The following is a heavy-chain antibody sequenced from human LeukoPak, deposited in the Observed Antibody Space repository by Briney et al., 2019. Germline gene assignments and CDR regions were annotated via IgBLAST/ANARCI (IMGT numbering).Heavy chain of an antibody. V-gene: IGHV5-51*01. J-gene: IGHJ4*02. Sequence: GESLKISCKGSGYSFTTYWIAWGRQMPGKGLEWMGIIYPGDSDTRYTPSFQGQVTMSADKSINTAYLQWSSLKASDTAIYYCARRQGCSSTSCPPDYWGQGTLVTVSP. D-gene: IGHD2-2*01. CDR1: GYSFTTYW. CDR2: IYPGDSDT. CDR3: ARRQGCSSTSCPPDY.